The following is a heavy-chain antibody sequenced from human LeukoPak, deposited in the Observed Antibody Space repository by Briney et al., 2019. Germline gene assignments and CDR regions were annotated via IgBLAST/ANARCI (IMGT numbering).Heavy chain of an antibody. CDR1: GFTFRSYG. J-gene: IGHJ4*02. D-gene: IGHD1-26*01. CDR2: IWYDGSNK. V-gene: IGHV3-33*01. CDR3: ARALVGATGY. Sequence: GRSLRLTCAASGFTFRSYGMHWVRQAPGKGLEWVAVIWYDGSNKYYADSVKGRFTISRDNSKNTLYLQMNSLRAEDTAVYYCARALVGATGYWGQGTLVTVSS.